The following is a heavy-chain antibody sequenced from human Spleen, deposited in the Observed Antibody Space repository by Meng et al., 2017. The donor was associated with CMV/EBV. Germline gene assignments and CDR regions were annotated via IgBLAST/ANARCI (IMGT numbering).Heavy chain of an antibody. CDR1: GFTFSSYA. CDR2: ISYDGSNK. D-gene: IGHD6-13*01. V-gene: IGHV3-30-3*02. Sequence: GESLKISCAASGFTFSSYALHWVRQAPGKGLEWVAVISYDGSNKYYADSVKGRFTISRDNSKNTLYLQMNSLRAEDTAVYYCAKRPMSSRHFDYWGQGTLVTVSS. CDR3: AKRPMSSRHFDY. J-gene: IGHJ4*02.